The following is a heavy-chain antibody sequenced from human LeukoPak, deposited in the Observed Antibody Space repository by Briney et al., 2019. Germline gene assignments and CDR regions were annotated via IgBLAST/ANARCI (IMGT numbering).Heavy chain of an antibody. J-gene: IGHJ6*03. V-gene: IGHV1-8*03. CDR2: MNPNSGNT. CDR1: GYTFTSYD. CDR3: ARAPSRDPPPYYYYYYMDV. Sequence: ASVKVSCKASGYTFTSYDINWVRQATGQGLEWMGWMNPNSGNTGYAQKFQGRVTITRNTSISTAYMELSSLRSEDTAVYYCARAPSRDPPPYYYYYYMDVWGKGTTVTVSS.